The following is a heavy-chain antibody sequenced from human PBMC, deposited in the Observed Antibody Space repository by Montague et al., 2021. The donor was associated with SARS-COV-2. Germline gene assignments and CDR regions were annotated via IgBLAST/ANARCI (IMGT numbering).Heavy chain of an antibody. V-gene: IGHV3-30*09. CDR2: ISYDGSNK. CDR1: GLTFNNYA. D-gene: IGHD6-19*01. J-gene: IGHJ4*02. CDR3: VRASLIKARIAVAGTTVY. Sequence: SLRLSCAASGLTFNNYAMHWVRQAPGKGLEWVAIISYDGSNKYYADSVKGRFAISRDNSKNTLYLQMNSLRAEDTAVYYCVRASLIKARIAVAGTTVYWGQGGLVNISS.